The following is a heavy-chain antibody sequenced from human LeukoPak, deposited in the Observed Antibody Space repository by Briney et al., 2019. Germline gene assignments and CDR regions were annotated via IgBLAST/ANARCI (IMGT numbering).Heavy chain of an antibody. V-gene: IGHV3-48*03. CDR2: ISSSGRTI. CDR1: GFTFSSYE. J-gene: IGHJ4*02. CDR3: ARSAVVPAAHFDY. D-gene: IGHD2-2*01. Sequence: GGSLRLSCAASGFTFSSYEMNWVRQAPGKGLEWVSYISSSGRTIYYADSVKGRFTISRENAKNSLYLQMNSLRAEDTAVYYCARSAVVPAAHFDYWGQGTLVTVSS.